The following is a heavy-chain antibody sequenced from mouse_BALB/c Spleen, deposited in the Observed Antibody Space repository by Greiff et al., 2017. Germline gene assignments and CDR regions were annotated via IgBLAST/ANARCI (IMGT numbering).Heavy chain of an antibody. CDR2: INPNNGGT. CDR1: GYTFTDYN. D-gene: IGHD2-1*01. Sequence: EVQLQESGPELVKPGASVKIPCKASGYTFTDYNMDWVKQSHGKSLEWIGDINPNNGGTIYNQKFKGKATLTVDKSSSTAYMELRSLTSEDTAVYDCARFLYGNYEGYAMDYWGQGTSVTVSS. V-gene: IGHV1-18*01. CDR3: ARFLYGNYEGYAMDY. J-gene: IGHJ4*01.